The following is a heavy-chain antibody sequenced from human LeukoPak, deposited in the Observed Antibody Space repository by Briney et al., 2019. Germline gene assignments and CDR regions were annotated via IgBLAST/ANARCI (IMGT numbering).Heavy chain of an antibody. J-gene: IGHJ6*03. CDR2: INHSGST. V-gene: IGHV4-34*01. CDR1: GGSFSGYY. CDR3: ARGAGSMDMDV. D-gene: IGHD2-2*01. Sequence: SETLSLTCAVYGGSFSGYYWSWIRQPPGKGLEWIGEINHSGSTNYSPSLKSRVTISVDTSKNQFSLKLSSVTAADTAVYYCARGAGSMDMDVWGKGTTVTVSS.